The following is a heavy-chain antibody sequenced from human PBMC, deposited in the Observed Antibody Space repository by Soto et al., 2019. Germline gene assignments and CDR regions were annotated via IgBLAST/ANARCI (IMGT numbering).Heavy chain of an antibody. Sequence: PGESLKISCKGAGYSFTSYWISWVRQMPGKGLEWMGRIDPSDSYTNYSPSFQGLVTISADKSISTAYLQWSSLKASDTAMYYCARVGDYYYGMDVWGQGTTVTVFS. CDR2: IDPSDSYT. D-gene: IGHD1-26*01. CDR3: ARVGDYYYGMDV. J-gene: IGHJ6*02. CDR1: GYSFTSYW. V-gene: IGHV5-10-1*01.